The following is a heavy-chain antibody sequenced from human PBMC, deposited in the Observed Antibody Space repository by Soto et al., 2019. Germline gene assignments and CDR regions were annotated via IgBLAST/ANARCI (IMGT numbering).Heavy chain of an antibody. J-gene: IGHJ5*02. Sequence: SETLSLTCTVSGGSISSYYWSWIRQPAGKGLEWIGRIYTSGSTNYNPSLKSRVTMSVDTSKNQFSLKLSSVTAADTAVYYCARDGVTMVRGVKNWFDPWGQGTPVTVS. CDR1: GGSISSYY. D-gene: IGHD3-10*01. CDR2: IYTSGST. V-gene: IGHV4-4*07. CDR3: ARDGVTMVRGVKNWFDP.